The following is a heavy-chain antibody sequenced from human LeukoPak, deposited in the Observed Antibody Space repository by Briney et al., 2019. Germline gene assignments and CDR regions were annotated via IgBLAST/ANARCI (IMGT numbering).Heavy chain of an antibody. CDR2: IYYGGST. V-gene: IGHV4-59*01. CDR3: ARAKDGYLTVDY. D-gene: IGHD5-24*01. J-gene: IGHJ4*02. CDR1: GGSISSYY. Sequence: PSETLSLTCTVSGGSISSYYWSWIRQPPGKGLEWIGYIYYGGSTNYNPSLKSRVTISVDTSKNQFSLKLSSVTAADTAVYYCARAKDGYLTVDYWGQGTLVTVSS.